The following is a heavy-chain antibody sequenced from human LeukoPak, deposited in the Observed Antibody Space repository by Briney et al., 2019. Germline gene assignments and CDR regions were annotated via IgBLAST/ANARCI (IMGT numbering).Heavy chain of an antibody. CDR2: IRSDGSNK. CDR1: GFTFSVYG. V-gene: IGHV3-30*02. Sequence: GGSLTLSCAASGFTFSVYGMHWIRKAPGEGLEWVSFIRSDGSNKYYTESVKGRLTVSRDNSNNTLYLQMNSLRVEDTAVYYCATQFGSGTLANEYDYWGQGSLVSVSS. CDR3: ATQFGSGTLANEYDY. J-gene: IGHJ4*02. D-gene: IGHD3-10*01.